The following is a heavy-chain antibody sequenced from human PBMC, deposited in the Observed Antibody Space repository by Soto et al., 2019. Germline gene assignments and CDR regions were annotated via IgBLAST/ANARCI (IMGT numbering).Heavy chain of an antibody. J-gene: IGHJ5*02. V-gene: IGHV4-38-2*01. CDR2: IYHSGST. Sequence: PSDTLSLTCAVSGYSISSGYYWGWIRQPPGKGLEWIGSIYHSGSTYYNPSLKSRVTISVDTSKNQFSLKLSSVTAADTAVYYCARPPPPIGAWSWNWFDPWGQGTLVTVSS. CDR3: ARPPPPIGAWSWNWFDP. CDR1: GYSISSGYY. D-gene: IGHD1-26*01.